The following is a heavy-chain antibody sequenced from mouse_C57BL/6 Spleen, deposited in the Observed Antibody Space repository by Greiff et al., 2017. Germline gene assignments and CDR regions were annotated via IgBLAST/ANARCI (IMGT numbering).Heavy chain of an antibody. V-gene: IGHV1-52*01. D-gene: IGHD3-2*02. CDR3: ARSQTAQATLFAY. J-gene: IGHJ3*01. Sequence: VQLQQPGAELVRPGSSVKLSCKASGYTFTSYWMHWVKQRPIQGLEWIGNIDPSDSETHYNQKFKDKATLTVDKSSSTAYMQLSSLTSEDSAVYYCARSQTAQATLFAYWGQGTLVTVSA. CDR2: IDPSDSET. CDR1: GYTFTSYW.